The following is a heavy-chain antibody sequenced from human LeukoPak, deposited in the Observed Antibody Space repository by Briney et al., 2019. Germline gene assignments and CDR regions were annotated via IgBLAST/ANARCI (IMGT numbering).Heavy chain of an antibody. CDR1: GFTVSSNY. CDR3: ARGLPSTYCSGDSCYSSAPFLDY. V-gene: IGHV3-53*01. D-gene: IGHD2-15*01. CDR2: IYSGGST. Sequence: PGGSLRLSCAASGFTVSSNYMSWVRQAPGKGLEWVSVIYSGGSTYYADSVKGRFTISRDNSKNTLYLQMNSLRAEDTAVYYCARGLPSTYCSGDSCYSSAPFLDYWGQGTLVTVSS. J-gene: IGHJ4*02.